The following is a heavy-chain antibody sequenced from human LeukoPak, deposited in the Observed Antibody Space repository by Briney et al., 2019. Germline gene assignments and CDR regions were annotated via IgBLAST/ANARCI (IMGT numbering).Heavy chain of an antibody. J-gene: IGHJ4*02. D-gene: IGHD3-10*01. Sequence: SETLSLTCTVSGGSIRSYYWSWIRQPPGKGLEWIGYIYYSGSTNYNPSLESRVTISGDTSKNQFSLKLSSVTAADTAVYYCARYYYGSGKVDYWGQGTLVTVSS. CDR3: ARYYYGSGKVDY. CDR2: IYYSGST. CDR1: GGSIRSYY. V-gene: IGHV4-59*12.